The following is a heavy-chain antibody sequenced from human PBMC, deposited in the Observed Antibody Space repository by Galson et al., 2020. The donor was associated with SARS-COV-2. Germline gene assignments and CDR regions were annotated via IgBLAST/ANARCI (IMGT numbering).Heavy chain of an antibody. CDR1: GITVSSNN. CDR2: IYNGGST. V-gene: IGHV3-53*01. CDR3: ARFGFAAAGTIGAFDI. J-gene: IGHJ3*02. D-gene: IGHD6-13*01. Sequence: GESLKICCAASGITVSSNNMSWVRQAPGTGQERVSVIYNGGSTYYADSVKGRFTISRDNSKNTLYLQMNSLRAEDTAVYYCARFGFAAAGTIGAFDIWGQGTMVTVSS.